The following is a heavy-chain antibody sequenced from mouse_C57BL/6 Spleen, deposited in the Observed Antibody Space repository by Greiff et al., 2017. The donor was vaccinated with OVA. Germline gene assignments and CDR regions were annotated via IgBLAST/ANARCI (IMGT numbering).Heavy chain of an antibody. CDR2: IDPSDSYT. V-gene: IGHV1-50*01. CDR1: GYTFTSYW. Sequence: QVHVKQPGAELVKPGASVKLSCKASGYTFTSYWMQWVKQRPGQGLEWIGEIDPSDSYTNYNQKFKGKATLTVDTSSSTAYMQLSSLTSEDSAVYYCARKETGTGAMDYWGQGTSVTVSS. J-gene: IGHJ4*01. D-gene: IGHD4-1*01. CDR3: ARKETGTGAMDY.